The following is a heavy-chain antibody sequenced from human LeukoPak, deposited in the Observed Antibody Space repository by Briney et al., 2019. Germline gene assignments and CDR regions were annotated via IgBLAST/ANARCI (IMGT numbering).Heavy chain of an antibody. CDR2: ISYDGSNK. CDR3: AREKSNSWYFDL. D-gene: IGHD4-11*01. J-gene: IGHJ2*01. V-gene: IGHV3-30*04. Sequence: GGSLRLSCAASGFTFSSYAMHWVRQAPGKGLEWVAVISYDGSNKYYADSVKGRFTISRDNSKNTLYLQMNSLRAEDTAVYYCAREKSNSWYFDLWGRGTLVTVSS. CDR1: GFTFSSYA.